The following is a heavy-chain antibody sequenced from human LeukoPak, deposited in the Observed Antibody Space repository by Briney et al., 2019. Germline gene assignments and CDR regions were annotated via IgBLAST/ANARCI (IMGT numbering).Heavy chain of an antibody. J-gene: IGHJ4*02. V-gene: IGHV1-69*13. Sequence: ASVKVSCKASGGTFSSYAISWVRQAPGQGLEWMGGIIPIFGTANYAQKFQGRVTITADESTSTAYMELSSLRSEDTAVYYCARDVADIVVVPAAEPFDYWGQGTLVTVSS. CDR1: GGTFSSYA. D-gene: IGHD2-2*01. CDR2: IIPIFGTA. CDR3: ARDVADIVVVPAAEPFDY.